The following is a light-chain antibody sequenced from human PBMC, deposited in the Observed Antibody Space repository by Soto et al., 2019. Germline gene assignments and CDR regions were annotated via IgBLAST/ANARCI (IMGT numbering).Light chain of an antibody. CDR1: HDVSRN. J-gene: IGKJ4*01. V-gene: IGKV1-33*01. CDR2: DAT. CDR3: QKYNSMLS. Sequence: DIQMTQSPSSLSASVGDRVTIACQSSHDVSRNLNWFQQKPGEAPKLLIYDATNLERGVPSRFSASGSRTDFTITISSLQPEDVATYYCQKYNSMLSFVGGTEIELK.